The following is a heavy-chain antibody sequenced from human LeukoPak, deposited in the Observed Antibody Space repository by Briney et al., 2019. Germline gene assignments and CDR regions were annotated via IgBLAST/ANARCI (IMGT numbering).Heavy chain of an antibody. J-gene: IGHJ4*02. CDR1: GFTFDDYG. Sequence: PGGSLRLSCAASGFTFDDYGMNWVRQAPGKGLEWVSGINWNGGSTGYADSGKGRFTISRDYAKNSLYLQMNSLRAEDTALYYCARGDYYGSGSSGGDYWGQGTLVTVSS. V-gene: IGHV3-20*04. CDR2: INWNGGST. D-gene: IGHD3-10*01. CDR3: ARGDYYGSGSSGGDY.